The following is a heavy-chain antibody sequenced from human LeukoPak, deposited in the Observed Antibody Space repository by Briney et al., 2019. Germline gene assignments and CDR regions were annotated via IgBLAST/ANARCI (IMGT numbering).Heavy chain of an antibody. Sequence: GGSLRRSCAASGFTFSDYYMSWIRQAPGKGLEWVSYISSSSSYTNYADSVKGRFTISRDNAKNSLYLQMNSLRAEDTAVYYCASNVAGKGDYWGQGTLVTVSS. V-gene: IGHV3-11*06. J-gene: IGHJ4*02. CDR2: ISSSSSYT. CDR1: GFTFSDYY. CDR3: ASNVAGKGDY. D-gene: IGHD6-19*01.